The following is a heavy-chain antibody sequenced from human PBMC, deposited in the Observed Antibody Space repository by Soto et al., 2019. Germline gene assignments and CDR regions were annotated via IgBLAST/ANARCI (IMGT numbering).Heavy chain of an antibody. CDR3: ARSPGTTRGYSVFDY. D-gene: IGHD3-22*01. V-gene: IGHV1-46*01. CDR2: INPSGGST. CDR1: GYTFITYY. J-gene: IGHJ4*02. Sequence: QVQLVQSGAEVKKPGASVRVSCKASGYTFITYYMHWVRQAHGQGLEWMGVINPSGGSTSYAQKFQDRVTMTRDTSTSTVYMDLSSLRSEDTAVYYCARSPGTTRGYSVFDYWGQGTLVTVST.